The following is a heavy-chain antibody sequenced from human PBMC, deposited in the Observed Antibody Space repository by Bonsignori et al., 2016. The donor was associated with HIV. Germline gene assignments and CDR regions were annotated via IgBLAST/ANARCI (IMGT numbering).Heavy chain of an antibody. CDR1: GFTVSSNY. CDR3: ARGTTYYYDSSGYYYDY. Sequence: GESLKISCAASGFTVSSNYMSWVRQAPGKGLEWVSVIYSGGSTYYADSVKGRFTISRDNSKNTLYLQMNSLRAEDTAVYYCARGTTYYYDSSGYYYDYWGQGTLVTVSS. CDR2: IYSGGST. D-gene: IGHD3-22*01. V-gene: IGHV3-53*01. J-gene: IGHJ4*02.